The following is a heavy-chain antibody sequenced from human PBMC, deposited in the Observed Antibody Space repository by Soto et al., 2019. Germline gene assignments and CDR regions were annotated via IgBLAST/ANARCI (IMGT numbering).Heavy chain of an antibody. CDR1: GGTFSSYA. V-gene: IGHV1-69*12. CDR3: ATTDSSGYYYEDYYYYGMDV. CDR2: IIPIFGTA. Sequence: QVQLVQSGAEVKKPGSSVKVSCKASGGTFSSYAISWVRQAPGQGLEWMGGIIPIFGTANYAQKFQGRVTITADESTSTASMELSSLRSEDTAVYYCATTDSSGYYYEDYYYYGMDVWGQGTTVTVSS. J-gene: IGHJ6*02. D-gene: IGHD3-22*01.